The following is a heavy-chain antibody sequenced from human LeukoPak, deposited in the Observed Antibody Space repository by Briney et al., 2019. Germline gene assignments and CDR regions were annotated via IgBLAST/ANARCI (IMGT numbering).Heavy chain of an antibody. V-gene: IGHV4-30-4*01. Sequence: SETLSLTCTVSGGSISSGGYYWSWIRQPPGKGLEWIGYIYYSGSTYYNPSLKSRVTISVDTSKNQFSLKVSSVTATDTAVYYCARERYYCSSTGCYPEWFDPWGQGTLVTVSS. D-gene: IGHD2-2*01. CDR1: GGSISSGGYY. CDR3: ARERYYCSSTGCYPEWFDP. J-gene: IGHJ5*02. CDR2: IYYSGST.